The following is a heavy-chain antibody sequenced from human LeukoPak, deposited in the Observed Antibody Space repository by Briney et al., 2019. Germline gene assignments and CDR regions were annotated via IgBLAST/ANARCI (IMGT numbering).Heavy chain of an antibody. CDR2: IRNKASSYTT. J-gene: IGHJ4*02. V-gene: IGHV3-72*01. D-gene: IGHD1-26*01. CDR1: GFTFSDHY. CDR3: ARDSGSYYIDY. Sequence: GGSLRLSCAASGFTFSDHYMDWVSQAPGKGLEWVGRIRNKASSYTTAYAASVKGRFTLSRDDSKNSLYLQMNSLKTEDTAVYYCARDSGSYYIDYWGQGTLVTVFS.